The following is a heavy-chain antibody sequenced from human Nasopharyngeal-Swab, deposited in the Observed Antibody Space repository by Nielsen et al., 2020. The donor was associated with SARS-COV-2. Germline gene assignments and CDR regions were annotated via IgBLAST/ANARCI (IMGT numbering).Heavy chain of an antibody. D-gene: IGHD2-2*01. V-gene: IGHV4-30-4*01. CDR2: IHHSGRA. J-gene: IGHJ3*02. Sequence: LRLSCSVSGGSISSGDYFWGWIRQPPGKGLECIGYIHHSGRAYYSPSLESRFTISIDTSKNQFSLNLSSATAADTAVYYCAREVNLPSDSDAFDIWGHGTMVTVSS. CDR3: AREVNLPSDSDAFDI. CDR1: GGSISSGDYF.